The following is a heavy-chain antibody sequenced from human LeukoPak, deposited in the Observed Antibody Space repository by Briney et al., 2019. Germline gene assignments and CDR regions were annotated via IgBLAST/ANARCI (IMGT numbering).Heavy chain of an antibody. CDR1: GGSISSYY. CDR2: IYYSGST. V-gene: IGHV4-59*01. J-gene: IGHJ4*02. CDR3: ARDQTDSSGWTSYFDY. Sequence: PSETLSLTCTVSGGSISSYYWSWIRQPPGKGLEWIGYIYYSGSTNYNPSLKSRVTISVDTSKNQFSLKLSSVTAADTAVYYCARDQTDSSGWTSYFDYWGQGTLVTVSS. D-gene: IGHD6-19*01.